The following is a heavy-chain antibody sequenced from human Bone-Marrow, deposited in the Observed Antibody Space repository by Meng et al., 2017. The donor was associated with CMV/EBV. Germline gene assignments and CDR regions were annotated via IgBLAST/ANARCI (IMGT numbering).Heavy chain of an antibody. CDR1: GFTFSSYE. D-gene: IGHD5-18*01. CDR2: ISSSGSTI. Sequence: LSLTCAASGFTFSSYEMNWVRQAPGKGLEWVSYISSSGSTIYYADSVKGRFTISRDKAKNSLYLQMNSLRAEDTAVYYCARLTAMGRYYYGMDVCGQGTTVTVSS. CDR3: ARLTAMGRYYYGMDV. J-gene: IGHJ6*02. V-gene: IGHV3-48*03.